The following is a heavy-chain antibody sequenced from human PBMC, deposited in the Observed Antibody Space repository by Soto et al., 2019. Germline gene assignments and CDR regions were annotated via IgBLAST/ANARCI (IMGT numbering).Heavy chain of an antibody. Sequence: QVQLQESGPGLVKPSQTLSLTCTVSGGSISSGDYYWSWIRQPPGQGLEWIGYIYYSGSTYYHPSLKGRVTISVDTSKNQFCLKLSSVTAADTAVYSCARERVGYCSGGSCYSYYFDYWGQGTLVTVSS. CDR3: ARERVGYCSGGSCYSYYFDY. CDR2: IYYSGST. D-gene: IGHD2-15*01. J-gene: IGHJ4*02. CDR1: GGSISSGDYY. V-gene: IGHV4-30-4*01.